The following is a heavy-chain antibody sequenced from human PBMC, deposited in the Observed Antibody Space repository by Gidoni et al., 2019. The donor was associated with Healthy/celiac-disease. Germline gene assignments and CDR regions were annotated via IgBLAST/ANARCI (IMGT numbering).Heavy chain of an antibody. CDR1: GFTFSTAW. D-gene: IGHD3-3*01. CDR2: IKSKTDGGTT. CDR3: TTDAILRFLEWSLTNAFDI. Sequence: EVQLVESGGGLVKPGGSLRLSCAASGFTFSTAWMSWVRQAPGKGLEWLGRIKSKTDGGTTDYAAPVKGRFTISRDDSKNTLYLQMNSLKTEDTAVYYCTTDAILRFLEWSLTNAFDIWGQGTMVTVSS. J-gene: IGHJ3*02. V-gene: IGHV3-15*01.